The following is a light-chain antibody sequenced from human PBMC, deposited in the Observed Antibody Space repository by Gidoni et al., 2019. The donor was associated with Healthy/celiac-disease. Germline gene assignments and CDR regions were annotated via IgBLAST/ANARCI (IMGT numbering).Light chain of an antibody. CDR1: QSISSY. CDR2: AAS. Sequence: DIQMTQSPSSLSASVGDRVTITCRASQSISSYLNWYQQKPGKAPKLLIYAASSLQSGVPSRFSGSGSGTDFTLTISRLQPEDFATYYCQQSYRTPQAFGPGTKVDIK. J-gene: IGKJ3*01. V-gene: IGKV1-39*01. CDR3: QQSYRTPQA.